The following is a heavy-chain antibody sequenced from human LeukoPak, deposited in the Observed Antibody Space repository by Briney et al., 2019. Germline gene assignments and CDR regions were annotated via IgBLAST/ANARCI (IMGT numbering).Heavy chain of an antibody. D-gene: IGHD2-8*01. J-gene: IGHJ4*02. Sequence: GRSLRLSCAASRFTFDDYAMHWVRQAPGKGLEWVSGISWNSGSIGYADSVKGRFTISRDNAKNSLYLQMNSLRAEDTALYYCAKGNGYWGQGTLVTVSS. CDR3: AKGNGY. CDR1: RFTFDDYA. CDR2: ISWNSGSI. V-gene: IGHV3-9*01.